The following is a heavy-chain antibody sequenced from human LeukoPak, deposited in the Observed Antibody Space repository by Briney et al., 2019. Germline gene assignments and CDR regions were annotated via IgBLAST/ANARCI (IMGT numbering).Heavy chain of an antibody. D-gene: IGHD1-26*01. J-gene: IGHJ5*02. V-gene: IGHV4-59*02. Sequence: PSETLSLTCTVSGGPVNSYYWSWIRQPPGKGLEWIRYIYYSGNTNYNPSLESRVTISVDTSKNQFSLKLKSLTAADTAVYYCARDRSGSGSYYYFDPWGQGTLVTVSS. CDR1: GGPVNSYY. CDR2: IYYSGNT. CDR3: ARDRSGSGSYYYFDP.